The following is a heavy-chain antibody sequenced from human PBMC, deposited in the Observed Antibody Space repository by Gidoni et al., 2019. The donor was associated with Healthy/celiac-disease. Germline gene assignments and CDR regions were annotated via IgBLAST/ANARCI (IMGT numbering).Heavy chain of an antibody. CDR1: GSPFSRYW. V-gene: IGHV3-7*03. J-gene: IGHJ4*02. CDR3: ARVAIAEYYDFWSGYWTRDVYFDY. CDR2: IKQDGREK. Sequence: EVQLVASGGGLVQPGGSLRLSSAASGSPFSRYWMSWVRQAPGKGREWVANIKQDGREKYYVDSVKGRFTISRDNAKNSLYLQMNSLRAEDTAVYYCARVAIAEYYDFWSGYWTRDVYFDYWGQGTLVTVSS. D-gene: IGHD3-3*01.